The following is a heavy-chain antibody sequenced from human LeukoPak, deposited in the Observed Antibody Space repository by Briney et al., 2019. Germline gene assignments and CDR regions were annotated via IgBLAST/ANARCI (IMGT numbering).Heavy chain of an antibody. CDR2: IYYSGST. V-gene: IGHV4-59*08. J-gene: IGHJ4*02. CDR1: GGSISSYY. D-gene: IGHD3-10*01. Sequence: SETLSLTCTVSGGSISSYYWSWIRQPPGKGLEWIGYIYYSGSTNYNPSLKSRVTISVDTSKNQFSLKLSSVTAADTAVYYCATGGGRFGELFNWGQGTLVTVSS. CDR3: ATGGGRFGELFN.